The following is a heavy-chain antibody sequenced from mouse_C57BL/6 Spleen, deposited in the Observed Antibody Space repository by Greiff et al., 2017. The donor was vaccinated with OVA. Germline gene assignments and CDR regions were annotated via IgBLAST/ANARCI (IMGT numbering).Heavy chain of an antibody. CDR2: IYPGSGNT. V-gene: IGHV1-76*01. CDR3: ARGGGTAMDY. D-gene: IGHD3-3*01. J-gene: IGHJ4*01. Sequence: VQLQQSGAELVRPGASVKLSCKASGYTFTDYYINWVKQRPGQGLEWIARIYPGSGNTYYNEKFKGKATLTAEKSSSTAYMQLSSLTSEDSAVYFCARGGGTAMDYWGQGTSVTVSS. CDR1: GYTFTDYY.